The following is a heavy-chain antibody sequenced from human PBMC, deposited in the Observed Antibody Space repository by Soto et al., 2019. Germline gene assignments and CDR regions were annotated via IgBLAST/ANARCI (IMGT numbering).Heavy chain of an antibody. J-gene: IGHJ4*02. CDR3: ATPYCSSTSCYTGVDY. CDR2: IIPIFRTA. Sequence: QVQLVQSGAEVKKPGSSVKVSCKASGGTFSSYAISWVRQAPGQGLEWMGGIIPIFRTANYAQKFQGRVTITADESTSTAYMELSSLRSEDTAVYYCATPYCSSTSCYTGVDYWGQGTLVTVSS. CDR1: GGTFSSYA. D-gene: IGHD2-2*02. V-gene: IGHV1-69*01.